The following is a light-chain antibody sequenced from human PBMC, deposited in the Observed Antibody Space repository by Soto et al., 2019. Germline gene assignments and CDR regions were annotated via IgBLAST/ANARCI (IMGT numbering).Light chain of an antibody. Sequence: QSVLTQPASVSGSPGQSITISYTGTSSDVGGYNYVSWYQQHPGKAPKLMIYDVSNRPSGVSNRFSGSKSGNTASLTISGLQTEDESDYYCSSYTGSSTYVFGTGTKLTVL. CDR1: SSDVGGYNY. V-gene: IGLV2-14*03. CDR2: DVS. J-gene: IGLJ1*01. CDR3: SSYTGSSTYV.